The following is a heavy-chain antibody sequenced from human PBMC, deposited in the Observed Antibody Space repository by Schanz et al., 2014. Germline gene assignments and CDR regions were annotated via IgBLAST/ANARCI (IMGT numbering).Heavy chain of an antibody. CDR2: ISSSSSYI. J-gene: IGHJ4*02. D-gene: IGHD6-13*01. CDR3: AKEKEEVAADGSFFDS. Sequence: PGGSLRLSCAASGFTFSTYAMNWVRQAPGKGLEWVSSISSSSSYISYADSVKGRFTISRDNAKNSLYLQMNSLRAEDTAVYYCAKEKEEVAADGSFFDSWGQGTLVTVSS. CDR1: GFTFSTYA. V-gene: IGHV3-21*01.